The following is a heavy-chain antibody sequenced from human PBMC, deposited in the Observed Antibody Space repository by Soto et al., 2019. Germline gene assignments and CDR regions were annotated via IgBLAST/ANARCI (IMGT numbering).Heavy chain of an antibody. CDR1: GFTFSNYG. V-gene: IGHV3-33*01. CDR3: ARGVYYGSGSFSSNWFDP. Sequence: QVQLVESGGGVVQPGRSLRLSCAASGFTFSNYGMHWVRQAPGKGLEWVAVIWYDGSYKYYADSVKGRFTISRDNSKNTPEPPKNSPRAGDTAGDYRARGVYYGSGSFSSNWFDPWGQGTLVTVSS. CDR2: IWYDGSYK. J-gene: IGHJ5*02. D-gene: IGHD3-10*01.